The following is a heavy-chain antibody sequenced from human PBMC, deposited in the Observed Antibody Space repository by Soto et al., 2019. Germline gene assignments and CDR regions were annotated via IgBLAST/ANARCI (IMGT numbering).Heavy chain of an antibody. D-gene: IGHD3-10*01. CDR2: VNPILSMS. Sequence: SVTVSCTASGDTFSFYSINWVRQAPGLGLEWMGRVNPILSMSNYAQRFQGRVTMTADKSTSTAYMELSGLRSEDTAMYYCATSYGSGYRAFDYWGQGALVTVSS. CDR1: GDTFSFYS. V-gene: IGHV1-69*02. J-gene: IGHJ4*02. CDR3: ATSYGSGYRAFDY.